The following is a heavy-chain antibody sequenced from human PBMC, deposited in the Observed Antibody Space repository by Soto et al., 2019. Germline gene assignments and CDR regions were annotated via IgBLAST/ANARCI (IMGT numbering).Heavy chain of an antibody. CDR1: GYSLASYD. J-gene: IGHJ5*02. V-gene: IGHV1-8*01. Sequence: ASVKVSCKASGYSLASYDISWVRQATGQGLEWMGWMNLKSGYTGYAQKFQGRVTMTMDTSISTAYMEMDSLTSDDTAVYYCARAAASLDPWGQGTLVTVSS. D-gene: IGHD6-25*01. CDR2: MNLKSGYT. CDR3: ARAAASLDP.